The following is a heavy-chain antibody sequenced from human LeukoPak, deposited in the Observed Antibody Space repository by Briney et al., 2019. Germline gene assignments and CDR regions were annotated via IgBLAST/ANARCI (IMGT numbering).Heavy chain of an antibody. D-gene: IGHD1-1*01. CDR2: SSST. CDR3: ARDLLAATTTTGRSLDY. Sequence: SSSTYYADSVKGRFTISRGNAKNSLYLQMNSLRAEDTAVYYCARDLLAATTTTGRSLDYWGQGTLVTVSS. V-gene: IGHV3-21*01. J-gene: IGHJ4*02.